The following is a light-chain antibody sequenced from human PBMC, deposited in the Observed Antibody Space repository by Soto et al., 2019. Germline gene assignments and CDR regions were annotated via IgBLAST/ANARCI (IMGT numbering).Light chain of an antibody. CDR3: QQANSFPYT. CDR2: AAS. V-gene: IGKV1-12*01. J-gene: IGKJ2*01. CDR1: QGFSSW. Sequence: DIQMTQSPSSVSASVGDRVTITCRASQGFSSWLAWYQQKPGKAPKLLIYAASSLQSGVPSRFSGSGSGTDFTLTISSLQPEDFATYYCQQANSFPYTFGQGTNLEIK.